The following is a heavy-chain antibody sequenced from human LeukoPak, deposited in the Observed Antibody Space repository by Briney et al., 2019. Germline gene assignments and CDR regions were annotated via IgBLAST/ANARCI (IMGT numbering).Heavy chain of an antibody. V-gene: IGHV4-34*01. J-gene: IGHJ3*01. D-gene: IGHD4-23*01. Sequence: SETLSLTCAVYGGAFNDHYWSWIRQPPGKGLEWIGEINHSGSTNYNPSLKSRVTISVDTSKNQFSLKLSSVTAADTAVYYCARDMSTRVTPISYAFDVWGQGTMVTVSS. CDR3: ARDMSTRVTPISYAFDV. CDR1: GGAFNDHY. CDR2: INHSGST.